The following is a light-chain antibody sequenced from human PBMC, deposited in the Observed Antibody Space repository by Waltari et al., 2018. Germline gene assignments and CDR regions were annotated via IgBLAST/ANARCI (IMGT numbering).Light chain of an antibody. J-gene: IGLJ3*02. CDR3: AAWDDSLNGWV. Sequence: QSLLTQSPSASGTPGQRVTISCSGSSPNIGSNTVNWYKQVPGTAPKLLISTNNQRPSGVPDRFSGSKSGTSASLAISGLQSEDEADYFCAAWDDSLNGWVFGGGTKLSVL. CDR1: SPNIGSNT. V-gene: IGLV1-44*01. CDR2: TNN.